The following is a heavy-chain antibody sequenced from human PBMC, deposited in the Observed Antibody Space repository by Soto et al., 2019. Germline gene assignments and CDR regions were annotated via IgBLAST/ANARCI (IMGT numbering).Heavy chain of an antibody. CDR3: ARWGYAPAGFYYYYMDV. CDR1: GFTFSSYS. V-gene: IGHV3-48*01. Sequence: EVQLVESGGGLVQPGGSLRLSCAASGFTFSSYSMNWVRQAPGKGLEWVSYISSSSSTIYYADSVKGRFTISRDNAKNSLYLQMNSLRAEDTAVYYCARWGYAPAGFYYYYMDVWGKGTLVTVSS. D-gene: IGHD2-2*01. CDR2: ISSSSSTI. J-gene: IGHJ6*03.